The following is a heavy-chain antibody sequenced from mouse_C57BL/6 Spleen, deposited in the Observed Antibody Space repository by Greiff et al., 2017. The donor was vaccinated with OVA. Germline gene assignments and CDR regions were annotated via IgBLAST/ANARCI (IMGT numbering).Heavy chain of an antibody. J-gene: IGHJ3*01. CDR3: AREGSLAWFAY. CDR2: IYPGDGDT. Sequence: VKLMESGPELVKPGASVKISCTASGYAFSSSWMNWVKQRPGKGLEWIGRIYPGDGDTNYNGKFKGKATLTADKSSSTAYMQLSSLTSEDSAVYFCAREGSLAWFAYWGQGTLLTVSA. D-gene: IGHD1-1*01. V-gene: IGHV1-82*01. CDR1: GYAFSSSW.